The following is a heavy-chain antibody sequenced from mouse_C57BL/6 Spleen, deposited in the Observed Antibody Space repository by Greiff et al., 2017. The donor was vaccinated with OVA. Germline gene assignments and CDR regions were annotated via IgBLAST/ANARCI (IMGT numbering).Heavy chain of an antibody. Sequence: QVQLQQPGAELVMPGASVKLSCKASGYNFTSYWMHWVKQRPGQGLEWIGEIDPSDSYTKYNQTLKGKSTLTVDKSSSTAYMQLSSLTSEDSAVYYCARFYYYGSSYDWYFDVGGTGTTVTVSS. D-gene: IGHD1-1*01. J-gene: IGHJ1*03. V-gene: IGHV1-69*01. CDR1: GYNFTSYW. CDR2: IDPSDSYT. CDR3: ARFYYYGSSYDWYFDV.